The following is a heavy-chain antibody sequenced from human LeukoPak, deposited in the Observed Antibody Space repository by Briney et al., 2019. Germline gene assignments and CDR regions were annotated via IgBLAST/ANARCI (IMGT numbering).Heavy chain of an antibody. V-gene: IGHV1-18*01. J-gene: IGHJ4*02. CDR1: GYTFTSYG. CDR2: ISAYNGNT. Sequence: ASVKVSCKASGYTFTSYGISWVRQAPGQGLEWMGWISAYNGNTNYAQNLQGIVTMTTDTSTSTAYMELRSLRSDDTAVYYCARDLEPRPYDSSGYAVSPVDYWGQGTLVTVSS. CDR3: ARDLEPRPYDSSGYAVSPVDY. D-gene: IGHD3-22*01.